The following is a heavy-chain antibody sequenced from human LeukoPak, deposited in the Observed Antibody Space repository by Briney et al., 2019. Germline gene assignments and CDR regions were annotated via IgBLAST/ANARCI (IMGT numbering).Heavy chain of an antibody. CDR3: ARMNYVSSGWGAPFDY. J-gene: IGHJ4*02. CDR1: GFTFSSFS. D-gene: IGHD1-7*01. Sequence: GGSLRLSCAASGFTFSSFSMNWVRQAPGKGLEWVSYIRSGGTNTDYTGSVKGRFTISRDSAKNSLYLQMNSLRAEDTAVYYCARMNYVSSGWGAPFDYWGQGTLVTVSS. V-gene: IGHV3-48*04. CDR2: IRSGGTNT.